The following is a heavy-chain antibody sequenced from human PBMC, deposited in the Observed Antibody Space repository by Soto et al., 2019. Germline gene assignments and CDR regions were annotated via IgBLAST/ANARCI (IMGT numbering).Heavy chain of an antibody. CDR3: AREVTIYDVWTGYYSGAIFDP. Sequence: SETLSLTCTVSGGSISGSFWSWIRQSPGKGLEFIGYIYYTGSTNSNPSLNGRASISVDTSKNQISLKLWSVTAADTAVYYCAREVTIYDVWTGYYSGAIFDPGGQGTRVTV. CDR1: GGSISGSF. V-gene: IGHV4-59*01. J-gene: IGHJ5*02. CDR2: IYYTGST. D-gene: IGHD3-3*01.